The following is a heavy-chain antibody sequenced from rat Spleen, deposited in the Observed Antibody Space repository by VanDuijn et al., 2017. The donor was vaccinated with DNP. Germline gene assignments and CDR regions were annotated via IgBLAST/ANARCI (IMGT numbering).Heavy chain of an antibody. CDR1: GFTFSDYY. Sequence: EVQLVESGGGLVQPGRSLKLSCAASGFTFSDYYMAWVRQAPTKGLEWVATIVYDGSSSFYGDSVTGRFTISRDNAKSTLYLQMDSLRSEDAATYYCTTHGSIATVSTGAMDVWGQGTSVTVSS. V-gene: IGHV5S10*01. D-gene: IGHD1-2*01. J-gene: IGHJ4*01. CDR3: TTHGSIATVSTGAMDV. CDR2: IVYDGSSS.